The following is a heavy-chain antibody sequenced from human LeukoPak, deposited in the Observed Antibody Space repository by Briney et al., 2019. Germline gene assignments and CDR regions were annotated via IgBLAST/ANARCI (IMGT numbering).Heavy chain of an antibody. CDR1: GYTFTGYY. J-gene: IGHJ1*01. V-gene: IGHV1-2*02. Sequence: AASVKVSCKASGYTFTGYYMHWVRQAPGQGLEWMGWINPNSGGTNYAQKFQGRVTMTRDTSISTAYMELSRLRSDDTAVYYCARGPSYGDRVDFLASWGQGTKVTVSS. CDR3: ARGPSYGDRVDFLAS. CDR2: INPNSGGT. D-gene: IGHD4-17*01.